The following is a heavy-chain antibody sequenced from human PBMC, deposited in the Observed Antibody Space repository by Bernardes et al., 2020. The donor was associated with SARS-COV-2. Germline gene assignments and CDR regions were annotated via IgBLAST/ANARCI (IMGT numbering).Heavy chain of an antibody. Sequence: GSLRLSCAASGFIFSRHAMTWVRQAPGKGLEWLSGISGSGGSTYYADSVKGRFTISRNNSKNTLYLEMNSLKAEDTAIYYCAKCVQGSYAMDVWGQGTTVTVAS. V-gene: IGHV3-23*01. J-gene: IGHJ6*02. CDR1: GFIFSRHA. CDR2: ISGSGGST. CDR3: AKCVQGSYAMDV. D-gene: IGHD1-1*01.